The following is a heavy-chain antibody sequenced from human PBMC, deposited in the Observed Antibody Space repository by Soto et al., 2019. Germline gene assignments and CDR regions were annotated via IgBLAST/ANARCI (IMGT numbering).Heavy chain of an antibody. CDR2: INHSGST. D-gene: IGHD3-22*01. J-gene: IGHJ3*02. V-gene: IGHV4-34*01. CDR1: NGPFSVYY. CDR3: ARDSTRRGACDI. Sequence: LALTCAGYNGPFSVYYWTWIRQTPGKGLEWIGEINHSGSTNYNPSLKSRVAISVDTSKNQFSLKLSSVTAADTAVYYCARDSTRRGACDIWGQGTMVTVSS.